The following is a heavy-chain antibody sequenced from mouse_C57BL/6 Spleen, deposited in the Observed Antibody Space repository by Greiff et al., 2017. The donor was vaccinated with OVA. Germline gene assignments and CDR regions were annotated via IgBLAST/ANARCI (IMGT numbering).Heavy chain of an antibody. CDR2: IDPSDSYT. CDR3: ARGQRYYAMDY. Sequence: VKLQQPGAELVKPGASVKLSCKASGYTFTSYWMQWVKQRPGQGLEWIGEIDPSDSYTNYNQKFKGKATLTVDTSSSTAYMQLSSLTSEDSAVYYCARGQRYYAMDYWGQGTSVTVSS. D-gene: IGHD3-3*01. V-gene: IGHV1-50*01. CDR1: GYTFTSYW. J-gene: IGHJ4*01.